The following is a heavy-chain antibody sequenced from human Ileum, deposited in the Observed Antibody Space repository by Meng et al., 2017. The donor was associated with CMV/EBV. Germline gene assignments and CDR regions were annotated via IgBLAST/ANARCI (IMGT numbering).Heavy chain of an antibody. Sequence: QVQRPGSGPGMVKPSQTLSLTCTVSGGSITSGNLYWSWIRQPPGRGLEWIGYIYYSGSPYYKPSLKSRVTISLDTSKNQFSLNLRSVTATDSAVYYCVRQVVAASFDYWGQGALVTVSS. J-gene: IGHJ4*02. D-gene: IGHD2-15*01. CDR3: VRQVVAASFDY. CDR1: GGSITSGNLY. CDR2: IYYSGSP. V-gene: IGHV4-30-4*08.